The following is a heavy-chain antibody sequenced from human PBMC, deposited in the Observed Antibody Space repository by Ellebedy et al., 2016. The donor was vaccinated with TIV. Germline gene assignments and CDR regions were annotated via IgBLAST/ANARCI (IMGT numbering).Heavy chain of an antibody. CDR2: ISGSGDSA. CDR3: ARGSWACSGSMDV. Sequence: GGSLRLSCVASGFTFSSHTMGWVRQAPGKGLEWVSCISGSGDSATDADSVRGRFTISRDNSRDTVYLQMNSLRVEDTGVYYCARGSWACSGSMDVWGQGTTVTVSS. CDR1: GFTFSSHT. J-gene: IGHJ6*02. V-gene: IGHV3-23*01. D-gene: IGHD6-19*01.